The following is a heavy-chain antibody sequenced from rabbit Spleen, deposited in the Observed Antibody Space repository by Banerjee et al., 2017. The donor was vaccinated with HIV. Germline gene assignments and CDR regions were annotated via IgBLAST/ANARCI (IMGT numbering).Heavy chain of an antibody. Sequence: QSLEESGGDLVKPGASLTLTCTASEVSFSYSSYICWVRQDPGKGLEWIACIDAGSSGFTYFATWAKGRFTISKTSSTTVTLQMTRLTAADTAPYFCARDTSSSFSSYGMDLWGPGTLVTVS. J-gene: IGHJ6*01. CDR2: IDAGSSGFT. D-gene: IGHD1-1*01. CDR1: EVSFSYSSY. V-gene: IGHV1S40*01. CDR3: ARDTSSSFSSYGMDL.